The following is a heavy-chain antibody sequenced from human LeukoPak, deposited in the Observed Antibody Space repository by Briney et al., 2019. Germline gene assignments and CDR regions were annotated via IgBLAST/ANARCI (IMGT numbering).Heavy chain of an antibody. CDR2: TRPGNSDT. CDR3: ARTPGSYDYRGFQYWFFEL. D-gene: IGHD3-22*01. V-gene: IGHV5-51*04. Sequence: GASLKISCKGSGSSFTNYWVACVRPLPGKGLGWVGITRPGNSDTRYSPSFQGQVTISVDKPITTAYLQWSSLKAADTAIYCCARTPGSYDYRGFQYWFFELWGRGTLVTVSS. CDR1: GSSFTNYW. J-gene: IGHJ2*01.